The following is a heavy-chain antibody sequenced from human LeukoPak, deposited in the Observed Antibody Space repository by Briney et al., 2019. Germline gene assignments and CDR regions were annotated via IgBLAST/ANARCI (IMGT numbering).Heavy chain of an antibody. CDR1: GYSINRGYY. Sequence: SETLSLTCTVSGYSINRGYYWGWIRQPPGKGLEWIGSIYHSGDTSYNPSLKSRVTISIDTSKNQFSLHLSSVTAADTAVFYCACLAASGLVDYWGQGTLVTVSS. CDR3: ACLAASGLVDY. V-gene: IGHV4-38-2*02. D-gene: IGHD6-13*01. J-gene: IGHJ4*02. CDR2: IYHSGDT.